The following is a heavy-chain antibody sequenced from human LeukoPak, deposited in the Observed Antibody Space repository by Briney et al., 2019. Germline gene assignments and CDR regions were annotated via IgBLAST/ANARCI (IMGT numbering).Heavy chain of an antibody. CDR2: INPSSGAT. D-gene: IGHD3-22*01. CDR3: ARDQEGHSDSSGYYSHIFDY. CDR1: GYTFTGYY. Sequence: GASVRVSCKASGYTFTGYYMHWVRQAPGQGLEWMGWINPSSGATFYAQKFQGRVTMTRDTSISTAYMELSRLTSDDTAVCYCARDQEGHSDSSGYYSHIFDYWGQGTLVTVSS. J-gene: IGHJ4*02. V-gene: IGHV1-2*02.